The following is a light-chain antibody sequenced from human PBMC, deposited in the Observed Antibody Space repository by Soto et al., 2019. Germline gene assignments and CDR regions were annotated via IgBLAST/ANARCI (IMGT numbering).Light chain of an antibody. Sequence: IGLTQSPATLSLSPGKRASLSCRASQNISNYLIWYQQKPGQAPRLLIYEASSRATGIPDRFSGSGSGTDFTLTISRLEPEDFAVYYCQQYGSSLWTFGQGTKVDIK. V-gene: IGKV3-20*01. J-gene: IGKJ1*01. CDR2: EAS. CDR3: QQYGSSLWT. CDR1: QNISNY.